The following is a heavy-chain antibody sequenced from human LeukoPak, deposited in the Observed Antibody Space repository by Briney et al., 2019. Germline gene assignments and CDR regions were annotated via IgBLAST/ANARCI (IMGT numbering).Heavy chain of an antibody. CDR2: SDRDGVVR. V-gene: IGHV3-74*01. J-gene: IGHJ4*02. CDR3: VASRWSGALDF. Sequence: GGSLRLSRVGSSIRFADHWMLWVRQVPGKPPAWVARSDRDGVVREYADSVKGRFTIPRDNARNTIHLEMNRLKVEDTAIYYCVASRWSGALDFWGQGSLVTVSS. D-gene: IGHD3-3*01. CDR1: SIRFADHW.